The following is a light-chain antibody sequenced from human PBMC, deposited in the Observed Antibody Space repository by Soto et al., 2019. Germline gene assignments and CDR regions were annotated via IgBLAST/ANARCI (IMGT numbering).Light chain of an antibody. J-gene: IGKJ1*01. CDR2: KAS. Sequence: DIQTTPSPSTLSGSVGERLTLYCRASQTISSWLAWYQQKPGKATKLLIYKASTLKSGVPSRFSGSGSGTEFTLTISSLQPDDFATYYCQHYNSYSEAFGQGTKVDIK. V-gene: IGKV1-5*03. CDR1: QTISSW. CDR3: QHYNSYSEA.